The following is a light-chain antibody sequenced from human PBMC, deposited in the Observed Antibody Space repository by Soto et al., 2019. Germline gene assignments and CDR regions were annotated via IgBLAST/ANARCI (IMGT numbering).Light chain of an antibody. CDR2: DDS. CDR3: QLWVSSSHHFYA. J-gene: IGLJ1*01. Sequence: SYELTQPPSVSVAPGQTVRVTCGGKNIGSKSVHWYQQKPGQAPVLVVYDDSDRPSRIPERFSGSNSGNTATLTISRVEAGDEADYFCQLWVSSSHHFYAFGTGTKVTVL. V-gene: IGLV3-21*02. CDR1: NIGSKS.